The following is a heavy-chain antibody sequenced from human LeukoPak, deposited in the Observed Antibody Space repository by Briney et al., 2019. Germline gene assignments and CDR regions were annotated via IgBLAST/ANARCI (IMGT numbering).Heavy chain of an antibody. CDR3: ARDNSVEDTAWWFDP. V-gene: IGHV1-69*06. CDR2: IIPIFGTT. D-gene: IGHD4-23*01. J-gene: IGHJ5*02. CDR1: GVTLSSYA. Sequence: GSSVKVSCKASGVTLSSYAISWVRQAPGQGLEWMGGIIPIFGTTNYAQKFQGRVTITADKSTRTAYMELSSLRSEDTAVYYCARDNSVEDTAWWFDPWGQGTLVTVSS.